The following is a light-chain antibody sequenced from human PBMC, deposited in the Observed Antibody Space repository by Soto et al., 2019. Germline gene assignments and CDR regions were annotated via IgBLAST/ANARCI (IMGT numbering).Light chain of an antibody. V-gene: IGLV2-14*01. CDR1: SSDVGGYNY. CDR3: SSYTSSSTLVV. J-gene: IGLJ2*01. Sequence: QSALTQPASVSGSPGQAITISCTGTSSDVGGYNYVSWYQQHPGKAPKLMIYDVSNRPSGVSNRFSGSKSVNTASLTSSGRQAEDEADYDCSSYTSSSTLVVFGGGTKLTVL. CDR2: DVS.